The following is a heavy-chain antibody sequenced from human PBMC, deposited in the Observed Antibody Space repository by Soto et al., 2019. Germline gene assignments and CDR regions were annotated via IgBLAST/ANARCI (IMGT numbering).Heavy chain of an antibody. CDR3: ARQSRGGNYSYYXDV. CDR2: INHSGST. J-gene: IGHJ6*03. Sequence: TSETLSLTCAVYGGSFSGYYWSWIRQPPGKGLEWIGEINHSGSTNYNPSLKSRVTISVDTSKNQFSLKLSSVTAADTAVYYCARQSRGGNYSYYXDVWGKGTTVTVSS. CDR1: GGSFSGYY. D-gene: IGHD1-1*01. V-gene: IGHV4-34*01.